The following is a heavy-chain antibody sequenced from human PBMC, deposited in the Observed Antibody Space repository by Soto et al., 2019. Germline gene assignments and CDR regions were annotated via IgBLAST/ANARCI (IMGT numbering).Heavy chain of an antibody. CDR1: GFTFSSYA. CDR3: AKGTQELPQYYYYYMDV. CDR2: ISGSGGST. D-gene: IGHD1-7*01. Sequence: PGGSLRLSCAASGFTFSSYAMSWVRQAPGKGLEWVSAISGSGGSTYYADSVKGRFTISRDNSKNTLYLQMNSLRAEDTAVYYCAKGTQELPQYYYYYMDVWGKGTTVTVSS. J-gene: IGHJ6*03. V-gene: IGHV3-23*01.